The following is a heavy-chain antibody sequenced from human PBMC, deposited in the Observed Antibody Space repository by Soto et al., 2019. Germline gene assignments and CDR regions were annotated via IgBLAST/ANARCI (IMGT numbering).Heavy chain of an antibody. J-gene: IGHJ4*02. V-gene: IGHV3-74*01. CDR3: ESGGIDPFDY. Sequence: GASLRLSCAASGFTLGNYWMHWVRQAPGKGLVWVSRINDYGTTINYAESVEGRFIIYRDDSRSEVYLQMNNLRAEDSAVYYCESGGIDPFDYWGRGTWVPVYS. CDR1: GFTLGNYW. CDR2: INDYGTTI.